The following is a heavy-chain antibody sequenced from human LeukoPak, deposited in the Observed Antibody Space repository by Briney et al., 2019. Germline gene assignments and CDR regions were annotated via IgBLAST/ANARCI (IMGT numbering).Heavy chain of an antibody. CDR1: GGSISSYY. D-gene: IGHD2-2*01. J-gene: IGHJ2*01. Sequence: PSETLSLTCFVSGGSISSYYWSWVRQPAGKGLEWIGRVFSSGSSNYNPSLKSRVPMSVDTSKNQFSLKLSSVTAADTAVYYCARGQYHLLYWYFDLWGRGTLVTVSS. V-gene: IGHV4-4*07. CDR2: VFSSGSS. CDR3: ARGQYHLLYWYFDL.